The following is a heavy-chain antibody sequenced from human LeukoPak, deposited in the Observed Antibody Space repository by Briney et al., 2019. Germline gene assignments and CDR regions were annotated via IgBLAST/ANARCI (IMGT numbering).Heavy chain of an antibody. D-gene: IGHD2-15*01. J-gene: IGHJ4*02. V-gene: IGHV3-30*14. Sequence: GGSLRLSCAASGFTFSSYAMHWVRQAPGRGLEWVAVISDDGSDKRYADSVKGRFTISRDNSKNTLYLQMNSLRAEDTAVYYCARVRGGSCYDYWGQGTLVTVSS. CDR3: ARVRGGSCYDY. CDR2: ISDDGSDK. CDR1: GFTFSSYA.